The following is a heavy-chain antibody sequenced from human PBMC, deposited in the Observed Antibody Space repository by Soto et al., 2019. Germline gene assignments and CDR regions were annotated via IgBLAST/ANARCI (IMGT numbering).Heavy chain of an antibody. Sequence: QVQLVESGGGLVKPGGSLRLSCTASGFTFSDHYMSWIRQVPGKGLEWLSYISSSGDTIYYADSVKGRFTVSRDNAKNSPYLQMNSLRAEDTAVYYCARYCSSASCYAGSAEYFQNWGQGTQVTVSS. V-gene: IGHV3-11*01. J-gene: IGHJ1*01. CDR1: GFTFSDHY. CDR2: ISSSGDTI. CDR3: ARYCSSASCYAGSAEYFQN. D-gene: IGHD2-2*01.